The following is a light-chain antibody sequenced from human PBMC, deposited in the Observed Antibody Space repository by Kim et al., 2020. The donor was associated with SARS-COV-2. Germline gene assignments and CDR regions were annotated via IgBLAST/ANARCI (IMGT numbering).Light chain of an antibody. Sequence: SVSPGQTASITCSGDKLGDKYACWYQKKPGQSPVLVIYQDSKRPSGIPERFSGSNSGNTATLTISGTQAMDEADYYCQAWDSSTVVFGGGTQLPS. CDR3: QAWDSSTVV. CDR2: QDS. J-gene: IGLJ2*01. CDR1: KLGDKY. V-gene: IGLV3-1*01.